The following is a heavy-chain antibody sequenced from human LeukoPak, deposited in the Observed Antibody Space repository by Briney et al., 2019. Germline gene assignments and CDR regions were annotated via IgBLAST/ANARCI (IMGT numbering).Heavy chain of an antibody. V-gene: IGHV3-23*01. CDR3: AKSTFHQTSLNWFDP. D-gene: IGHD5/OR15-5a*01. CDR2: ISGSGGST. J-gene: IGHJ5*02. CDR1: RFTFSSYA. Sequence: PGGSLRLSCAASRFTFSSYAMSWVRQAPGKGLEWVSAISGSGGSTYYADSVKGRFTISRDNSKNTLYLQMNSLRAEDTAVYYCAKSTFHQTSLNWFDPWGQGTLVTVSS.